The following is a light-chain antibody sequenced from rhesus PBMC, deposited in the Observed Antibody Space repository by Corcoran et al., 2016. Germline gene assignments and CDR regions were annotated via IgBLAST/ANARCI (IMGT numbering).Light chain of an antibody. V-gene: IGKV3-10*01. CDR3: YQHSSGYT. J-gene: IGKJ3*01. Sequence: QVILTQSPATLSLSPGERATLSCRASQSVSTYLAWYQQKPGQAPRLLIDGASSRATGIPERFSGSGSGTVFTLTISSLEPEDVGVYHCYQHSSGYTFGPGTKLDMK. CDR1: QSVSTY. CDR2: GAS.